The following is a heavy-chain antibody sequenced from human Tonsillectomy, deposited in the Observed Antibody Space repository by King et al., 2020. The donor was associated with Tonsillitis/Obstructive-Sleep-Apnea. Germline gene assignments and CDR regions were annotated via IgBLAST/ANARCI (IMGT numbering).Heavy chain of an antibody. CDR3: TTGGGYGDYLDY. V-gene: IGHV3-15*01. CDR1: GFTFSNAW. J-gene: IGHJ4*02. D-gene: IGHD4-17*01. Sequence: VQLVESGGGLVKPGGSLRLSCAASGFTFSNAWMSWVRQAPGKGLEWVGRIKSKTDGGTTDYAAPVKGRFTISRDDSKNTLYLQMNSLKTGDTAGYYCTTGGGYGDYLDYWGQGTLVTVSS. CDR2: IKSKTDGGTT.